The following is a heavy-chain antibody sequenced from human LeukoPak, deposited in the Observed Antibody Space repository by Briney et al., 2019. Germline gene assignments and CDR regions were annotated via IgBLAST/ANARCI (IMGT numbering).Heavy chain of an antibody. J-gene: IGHJ4*02. D-gene: IGHD1-1*01. Sequence: GRSLRLSCAASGFTFSSYGMHWVRQAPGKGLEWVAVISYDGSNKYYADSVKGRFTISRDNSKNTLYLQMNSLRAEDTAVYYCARDRVLWVPVPFFDYWGQGTLVTVSS. CDR2: ISYDGSNK. V-gene: IGHV3-30*03. CDR1: GFTFSSYG. CDR3: ARDRVLWVPVPFFDY.